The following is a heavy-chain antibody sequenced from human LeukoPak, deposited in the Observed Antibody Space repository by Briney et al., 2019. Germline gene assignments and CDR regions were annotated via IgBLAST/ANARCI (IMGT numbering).Heavy chain of an antibody. CDR3: AVWGYDAFDI. J-gene: IGHJ3*02. CDR2: ISAYSGNT. D-gene: IGHD7-27*01. Sequence: ASVKVSCKTSGYTFTSYGISWVRQAPGQGLEWMGWISAYSGNTNYAQKFQGRVTMTTDTSTSTAYMELRSLRSDDTAVYYCAVWGYDAFDIWGQGTMVTVSS. CDR1: GYTFTSYG. V-gene: IGHV1-18*01.